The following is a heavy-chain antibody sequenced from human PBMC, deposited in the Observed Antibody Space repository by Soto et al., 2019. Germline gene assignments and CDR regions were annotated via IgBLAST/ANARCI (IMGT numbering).Heavy chain of an antibody. V-gene: IGHV4-4*02. CDR2: IYHSGST. CDR1: GGCISSSNW. Sequence: SETVSLTCAVSGGCISSSNWWSWVRQPPGKGLEWIGEIYHSGSTNYNPSLKSRVTISVDKSKNQFSLNLSSVTAADTAVYYCARAAAGGYSAYEVFDYWGQGTLVTVS. J-gene: IGHJ4*02. D-gene: IGHD5-12*01. CDR3: ARAAAGGYSAYEVFDY.